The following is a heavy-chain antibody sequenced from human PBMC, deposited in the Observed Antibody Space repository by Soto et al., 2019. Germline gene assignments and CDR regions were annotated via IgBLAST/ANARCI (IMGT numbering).Heavy chain of an antibody. CDR3: VRKYPGTRPFDY. Sequence: GGSLRLSCAASGFTFNSYAMNWVRQAPGKGLAWVSAIGTDGNTYYANSVKGRFTISRDNSRTTLYLQMNSLRVEDTALYYCVRKYPGTRPFDYWGQGTLVTSPQ. CDR1: GFTFNSYA. CDR2: IGTDGNT. D-gene: IGHD2-2*01. V-gene: IGHV3-23*01. J-gene: IGHJ4*01.